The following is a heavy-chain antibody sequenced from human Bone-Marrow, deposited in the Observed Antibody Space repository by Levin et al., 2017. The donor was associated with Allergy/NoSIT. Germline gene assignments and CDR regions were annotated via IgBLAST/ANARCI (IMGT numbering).Heavy chain of an antibody. V-gene: IGHV3-53*01. D-gene: IGHD5-12*01. CDR2: IYSDGNT. CDR3: AREYLGYALY. Sequence: GGSLRLSCAASGITVSTSYMAWVRQDPGKGLEWVSIIYSDGNTYHADSVKGRFTISRDNSKNTLYLQMNSLRAEDTAVYYCAREYLGYALYWGQGTLVTVSS. J-gene: IGHJ4*02. CDR1: GITVSTSY.